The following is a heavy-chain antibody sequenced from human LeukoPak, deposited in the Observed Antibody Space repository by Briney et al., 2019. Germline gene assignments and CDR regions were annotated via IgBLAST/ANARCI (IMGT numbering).Heavy chain of an antibody. Sequence: PSETLSLTCTVSGYSISSGYYWGWIRQPPGKGLEWIGSIYHSGSTYYNPSLKSRVTISVDTSKNQFSLKLRSMTAADTAVYYCARPGGSFWSGASYAFDIWGQGTMVTVSS. CDR3: ARPGGSFWSGASYAFDI. CDR1: GYSISSGYY. J-gene: IGHJ3*02. V-gene: IGHV4-38-2*02. CDR2: IYHSGST. D-gene: IGHD3-3*01.